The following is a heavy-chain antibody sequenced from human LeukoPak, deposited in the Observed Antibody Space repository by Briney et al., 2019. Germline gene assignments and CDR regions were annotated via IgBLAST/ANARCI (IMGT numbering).Heavy chain of an antibody. J-gene: IGHJ6*02. Sequence: GESLKISCQGSGYSFTSYWIGWVRQMPGKGLGWVWIIYPSDSDTRYSPSFHGQVTISADKSISTAYLQWSSLKASDTAMYYCARGDWLLSPNYYYGMDVWGQGTTVTVSS. CDR3: ARGDWLLSPNYYYGMDV. CDR1: GYSFTSYW. CDR2: IYPSDSDT. V-gene: IGHV5-51*01. D-gene: IGHD3/OR15-3a*01.